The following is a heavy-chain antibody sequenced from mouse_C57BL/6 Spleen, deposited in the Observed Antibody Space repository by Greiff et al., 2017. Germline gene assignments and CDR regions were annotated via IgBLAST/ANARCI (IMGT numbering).Heavy chain of an antibody. CDR3: ARGGGWDLDY. CDR1: GYAFSSSW. D-gene: IGHD4-1*01. Sequence: VQLQQSGPELVKPGASVKISCKASGYAFSSSWMNWVKQRPGKGLEWIGRIYPGDGDTNYNGKFKGKATLTADKSSSTAYMQRSSLTSEDSAVYFWARGGGWDLDYWGQGTTLTVSS. CDR2: IYPGDGDT. V-gene: IGHV1-82*01. J-gene: IGHJ2*01.